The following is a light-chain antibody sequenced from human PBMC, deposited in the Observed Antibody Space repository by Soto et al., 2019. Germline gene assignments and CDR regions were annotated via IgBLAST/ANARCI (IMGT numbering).Light chain of an antibody. V-gene: IGLV2-14*01. J-gene: IGLJ2*01. CDR1: SSDVGGYNY. CDR3: SPYTSISTV. Sequence: QSALTQPASVSGSPGQSITISCTGTSSDVGGYNYVSWYQQHPGKAPKLMIYEVSNRPSGVSNRFSGSNSGNTASLTISGLQAEQEADYSSSPYTSISTVFGGGTKVTVL. CDR2: EVS.